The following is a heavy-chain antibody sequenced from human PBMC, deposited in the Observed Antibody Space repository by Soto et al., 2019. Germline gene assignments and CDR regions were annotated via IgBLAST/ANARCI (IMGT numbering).Heavy chain of an antibody. Sequence: ASVKVSCKASGYTFTGYYMHWVRQAPGQGLEWMGWINPNSGGTDYAQKFQGWVTMTRDTSISTAYMELSRLRSDDTAVYYCARDPGGHCSSTSCNNPFDYWGQGTLVT. CDR2: INPNSGGT. J-gene: IGHJ4*02. CDR1: GYTFTGYY. V-gene: IGHV1-2*04. CDR3: ARDPGGHCSSTSCNNPFDY. D-gene: IGHD2-2*02.